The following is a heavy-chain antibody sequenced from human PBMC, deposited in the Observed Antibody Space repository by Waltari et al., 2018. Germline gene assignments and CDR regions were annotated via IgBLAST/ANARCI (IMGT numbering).Heavy chain of an antibody. V-gene: IGHV3-30*02. J-gene: IGHJ3*02. CDR3: AKDQGSGTWGFDI. D-gene: IGHD1-26*01. CDR2: IRYDGAQ. CDR1: GFTFFTYG. Sequence: QVQLVESGGGVVQAGGSLRLSCAASGFTFFTYGMHWVRQAPGTGLEWLTFIRYDGAQYYTDSVKGRFTISRDNSKNTVYLQMNSLRAEDTAVYYCAKDQGSGTWGFDIWGQGTMVIVSS.